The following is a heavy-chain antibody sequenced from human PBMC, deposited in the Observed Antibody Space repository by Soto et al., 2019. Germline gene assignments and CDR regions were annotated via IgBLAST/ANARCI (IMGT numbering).Heavy chain of an antibody. D-gene: IGHD3-22*01. V-gene: IGHV3-23*01. J-gene: IGHJ4*02. Sequence: GGSLRLSCAASGFTFSSYAMNWVRQAPGKGLRWVSGISGSGSSSYYADPVKGRFSISRDNSKNTLYLQMNSLRAEETAVYYCAKGDSSGWYSPSRYFDQWGQGTLVTVSS. CDR1: GFTFSSYA. CDR2: ISGSGSSS. CDR3: AKGDSSGWYSPSRYFDQ.